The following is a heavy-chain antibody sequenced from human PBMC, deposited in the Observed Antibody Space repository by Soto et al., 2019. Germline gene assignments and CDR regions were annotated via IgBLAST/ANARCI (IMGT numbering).Heavy chain of an antibody. CDR2: ISGSGGST. CDR3: AKSGAKLEVDIVATIRLHYYYYYGMDV. D-gene: IGHD5-12*01. V-gene: IGHV3-23*01. CDR1: GFTFSSYA. Sequence: GGSLRLSCAASGFTFSSYAMSWVRQAPGKGLEWVSAISGSGGSTYYADSVKGRFTISRDNSKNTLYLQMNSLRAEDTAVYYCAKSGAKLEVDIVATIRLHYYYYYGMDVWGQGTTVTVSS. J-gene: IGHJ6*02.